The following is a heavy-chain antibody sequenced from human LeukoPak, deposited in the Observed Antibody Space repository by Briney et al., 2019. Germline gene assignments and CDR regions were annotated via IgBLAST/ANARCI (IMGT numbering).Heavy chain of an antibody. V-gene: IGHV4-30-4*01. J-gene: IGHJ3*02. CDR3: ARDPLGGLWSGSHDAFDI. Sequence: PSETLSLTCTVSGASISSYYWSWIRQPPGKGLEWIGYIYYSGSTYYNPSPKSRVTISVDTSKNQFSLKLSSVTAADTAVYYCARDPLGGLWSGSHDAFDIWGQGTMVTVSS. CDR1: GASISSYY. CDR2: IYYSGST. D-gene: IGHD3-3*01.